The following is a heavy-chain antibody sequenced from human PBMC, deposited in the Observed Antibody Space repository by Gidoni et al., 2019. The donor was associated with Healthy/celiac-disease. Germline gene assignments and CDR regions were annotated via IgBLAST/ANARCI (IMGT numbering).Heavy chain of an antibody. Sequence: QVQLVESGGGLVKPGGSLRLSCAASGFPFSDYYMSWIRQAPGKGLEWVSYISSSSSYTNYADSVKGRFTISRDNAKNSLYLQMNSLRAEDTAVYYCAREASSGWSTFDYWGQGTLVTVSS. CDR2: ISSSSSYT. D-gene: IGHD6-19*01. V-gene: IGHV3-11*06. CDR3: AREASSGWSTFDY. CDR1: GFPFSDYY. J-gene: IGHJ4*02.